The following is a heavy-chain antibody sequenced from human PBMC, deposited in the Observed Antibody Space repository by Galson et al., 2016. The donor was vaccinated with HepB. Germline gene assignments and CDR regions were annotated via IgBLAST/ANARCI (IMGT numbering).Heavy chain of an antibody. CDR3: GRELGS. V-gene: IGHV4-39*02. CDR1: GGSISSGAYH. J-gene: IGHJ4*02. CDR2: IPNRGST. D-gene: IGHD3-16*01. Sequence: SETLSLTCTVSGGSISSGAYHWGWIRQPPGKGLEWIGSIPNRGSTPYNPSLKSRIPISIDTSKNQFSLELGSVTAADTAIYYCGRELGSWGQGTLVTV.